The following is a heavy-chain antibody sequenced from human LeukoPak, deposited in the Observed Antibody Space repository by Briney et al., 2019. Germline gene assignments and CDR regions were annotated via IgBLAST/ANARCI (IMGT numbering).Heavy chain of an antibody. Sequence: SETLSLTCAVYGGSFSGYYWSWIRQPPGKGREWIGEINHSGSTNYNPPLKSRVTISVDTSKNQFSLKLSSVTAADTAVYYCARDRRSIIAARPRNWFDPWGQGTLVTASS. D-gene: IGHD6-6*01. V-gene: IGHV4-34*01. J-gene: IGHJ5*02. CDR3: ARDRRSIIAARPRNWFDP. CDR2: INHSGST. CDR1: GGSFSGYY.